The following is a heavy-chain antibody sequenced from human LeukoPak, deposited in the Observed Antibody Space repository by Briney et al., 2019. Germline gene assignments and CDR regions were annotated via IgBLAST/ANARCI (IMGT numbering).Heavy chain of an antibody. J-gene: IGHJ6*04. CDR3: ARDMGSFGMDV. CDR1: GFTVSSNY. Sequence: GGSLRVSCAASGFTVSSNYMSWVRQAPGKGLEWVSVIYSGGSTYYADSVKGRFTISRDNSKNTLYLQMNSLRAEDTAVYYCARDMGSFGMDVWGKGTTVTVSS. CDR2: IYSGGST. D-gene: IGHD3-10*01. V-gene: IGHV3-53*01.